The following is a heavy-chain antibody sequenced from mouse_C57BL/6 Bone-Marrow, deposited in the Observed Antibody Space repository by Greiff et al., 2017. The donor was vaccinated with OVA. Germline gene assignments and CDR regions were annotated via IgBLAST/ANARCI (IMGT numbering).Heavy chain of an antibody. V-gene: IGHV5-6*01. J-gene: IGHJ3*01. CDR1: GFTFSSYG. Sequence: EVHLVESGGDLVKPGGSLKLSCAASGFTFSSYGMSWVRQTPDKRLEWVATISSGGSYTYYPDSVKGRFTISRDNAKNTLYLQMSSLKSEDTAMYYCARRDCSSSLFAYWGQGTLVTVSA. CDR2: ISSGGSYT. D-gene: IGHD1-1*01. CDR3: ARRDCSSSLFAY.